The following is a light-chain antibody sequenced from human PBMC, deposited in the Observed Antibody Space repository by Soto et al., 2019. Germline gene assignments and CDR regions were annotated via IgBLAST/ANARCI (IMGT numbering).Light chain of an antibody. CDR3: QQYIDWPPGT. J-gene: IGKJ1*01. CDR2: DTS. CDR1: QSVSSS. Sequence: EIVVTQSPATLSVSPGERVTLSCRASQSVSSSLAWYQQRPGQAPRLLIYDTSTRAAGISARFSGSGSGTEFTLTISSLQSEDFAVYYCQQYIDWPPGTFDQGTAVEIK. V-gene: IGKV3-15*01.